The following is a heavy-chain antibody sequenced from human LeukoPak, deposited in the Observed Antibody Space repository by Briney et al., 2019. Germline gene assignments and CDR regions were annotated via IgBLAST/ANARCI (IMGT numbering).Heavy chain of an antibody. CDR1: GYTFTRYY. J-gene: IGHJ4*02. Sequence: GASVKVSCKASGYTFTRYYMHWVRQAPGQGLEWMGIINPSGGSTSYAQKFQGRVTMTTDTSTSTAYMELKSLRSDDTAVYYCARDGRRFGELLREGIGYWGQGTLVTVSS. V-gene: IGHV1-46*01. CDR3: ARDGRRFGELLREGIGY. CDR2: INPSGGST. D-gene: IGHD3-10*01.